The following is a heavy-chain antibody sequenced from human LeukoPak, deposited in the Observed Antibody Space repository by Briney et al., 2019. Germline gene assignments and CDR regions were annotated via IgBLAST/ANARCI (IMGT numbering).Heavy chain of an antibody. CDR3: AKDLSDIVVVPAAGD. D-gene: IGHD2-2*01. CDR2: ISGSGGST. J-gene: IGHJ4*02. CDR1: GFTFSSYA. Sequence: GGSLRLSCAASGFTFSSYAMSWVRQAPGKGLEWVSVISGSGGSTYYADSVKGRFTISRDNSKNTLYLQMNSRRAEDTAVYYCAKDLSDIVVVPAAGDWGQGTLVTVSS. V-gene: IGHV3-23*01.